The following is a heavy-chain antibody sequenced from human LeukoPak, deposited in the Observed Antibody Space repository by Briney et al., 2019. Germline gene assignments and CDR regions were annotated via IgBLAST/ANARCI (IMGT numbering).Heavy chain of an antibody. CDR1: GYTFTDYH. CDR3: AREGERTIVVPAARAFDI. Sequence: VASVKVSCKASGYTFTDYHIHWVRQAPGQGLEWMGWINPNSGGTNYAQKFQGRVTMTRDTSISTAYMELSRLRSDDTAVYYCAREGERTIVVPAARAFDIWGQGTMVTVSS. V-gene: IGHV1-2*02. CDR2: INPNSGGT. D-gene: IGHD2-2*01. J-gene: IGHJ3*02.